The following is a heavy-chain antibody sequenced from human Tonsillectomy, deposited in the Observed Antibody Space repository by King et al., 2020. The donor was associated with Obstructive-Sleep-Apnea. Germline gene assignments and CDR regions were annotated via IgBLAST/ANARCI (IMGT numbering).Heavy chain of an antibody. CDR1: GFTFSSYW. CDR3: ATVLKNNVSFTGYYRGDAFDI. CDR2: IKQDGSEK. V-gene: IGHV3-7*01. Sequence: VQLVESGGGLVQPGGSLRLSCAASGFTFSSYWMSWVRQAPGKGLEWVANIKQDGSEKYYVDSVKGRFTISRDNAKNSLYLQMNSLRAEDTAVYYCATVLKNNVSFTGYYRGDAFDIWGQGKMVTLSS. J-gene: IGHJ3*02. D-gene: IGHD3-9*01.